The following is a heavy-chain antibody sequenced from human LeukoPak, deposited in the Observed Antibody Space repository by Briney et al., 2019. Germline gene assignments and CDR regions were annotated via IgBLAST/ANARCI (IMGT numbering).Heavy chain of an antibody. V-gene: IGHV4-34*01. CDR1: GFTFSNYA. CDR2: INHSGST. J-gene: IGHJ4*02. CDR3: ARRGY. Sequence: PGGSLRLSCAASGFTFSNYAMSWIRQPPGKGLEWIGEINHSGSTNYNPSLKSRVTISVDTSKNQFSLKLSSVTAADTAVYYCARRGYWGQGTLVTVSS.